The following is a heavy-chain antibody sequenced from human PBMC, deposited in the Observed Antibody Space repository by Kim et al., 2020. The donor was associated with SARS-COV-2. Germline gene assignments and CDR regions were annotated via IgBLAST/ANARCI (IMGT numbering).Heavy chain of an antibody. Sequence: SLKSRVTISVDKSKNQFSLKLSSVTAADTAVYYCARGGIAARIYYYGMDVWGQGTTVTVSS. V-gene: IGHV4-4*02. CDR3: ARGGIAARIYYYGMDV. D-gene: IGHD6-6*01. J-gene: IGHJ6*02.